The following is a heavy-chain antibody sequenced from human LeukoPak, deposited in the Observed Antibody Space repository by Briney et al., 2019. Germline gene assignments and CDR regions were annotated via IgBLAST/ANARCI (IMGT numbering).Heavy chain of an antibody. CDR3: ARRLITFGGVIVTCFDY. J-gene: IGHJ4*02. Sequence: SETLSLTCAVYGGSFSGYYWSWIRQPPGKGLEWIGEIKHSGSTNYSPSLKSRVTISVDTSKNQFSLKLSSVTAADTAVYYCARRLITFGGVIVTCFDYWGQGTLVTVSS. D-gene: IGHD3-16*02. V-gene: IGHV4-34*01. CDR2: IKHSGST. CDR1: GGSFSGYY.